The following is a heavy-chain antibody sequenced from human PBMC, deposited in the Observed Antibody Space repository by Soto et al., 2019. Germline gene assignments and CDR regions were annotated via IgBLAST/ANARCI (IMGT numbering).Heavy chain of an antibody. Sequence: QTGGSLRLSCAASGFTFSSYAMSWVRQAPGKGLEWVSAISGSGGSTYYADSVKGRFTISRDNSKNTLYLQMNSLRAEDTAVYYCATHGSGSFGAPNHNWFDPWGQGTPVPVSS. CDR2: ISGSGGST. J-gene: IGHJ5*02. V-gene: IGHV3-23*01. CDR1: GFTFSSYA. CDR3: ATHGSGSFGAPNHNWFDP. D-gene: IGHD3-10*01.